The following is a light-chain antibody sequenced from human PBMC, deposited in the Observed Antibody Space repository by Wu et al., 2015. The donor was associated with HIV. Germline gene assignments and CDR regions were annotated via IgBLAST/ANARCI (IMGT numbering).Light chain of an antibody. V-gene: IGKV1-9*01. J-gene: IGKJ4*01. CDR3: QQFNTYPLT. CDR1: QGISSY. CDR2: MAS. Sequence: DIQLTQSPSFLSTSVGDRVTITCRASQGISSYLAWYQQKPGKAPKLLIYMASTLQSGVPSRFSGSGSGTEFTLTISSLQPEDFATYYCQQFNTYPLTFGGGTKVEIK.